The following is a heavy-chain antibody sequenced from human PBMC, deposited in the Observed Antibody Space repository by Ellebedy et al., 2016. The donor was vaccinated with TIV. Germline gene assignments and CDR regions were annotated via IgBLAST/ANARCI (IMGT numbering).Heavy chain of an antibody. CDR3: ARDHYFDY. J-gene: IGHJ4*02. CDR2: INHSGST. Sequence: MPSETLSLTCAVYGGSFSGYYWSWIRQPPGKGLEWIGEINHSGSTNYNPSLKSRVTISVDTSKNQFSLKLSSVTAADTAVYYCARDHYFDYWGQGTLVTVSS. CDR1: GGSFSGYY. V-gene: IGHV4-34*01.